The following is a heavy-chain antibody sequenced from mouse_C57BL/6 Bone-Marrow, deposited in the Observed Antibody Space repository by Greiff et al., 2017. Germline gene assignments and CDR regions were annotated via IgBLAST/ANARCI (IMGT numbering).Heavy chain of an antibody. CDR1: GYTFTSYW. CDR2: IYPGSGST. D-gene: IGHD1-1*01. V-gene: IGHV1-55*01. J-gene: IGHJ1*03. Sequence: QVQLQQPGAELVKPGASVKMSCKASGYTFTSYWITWVKQRPGQGLEWIGVIYPGSGSTNYNEKFKSKATLTVDTSSSTAYVQLSSLTSEDSAVYYCARGEITARGATTPYFDVWGTGTTVTVSS. CDR3: ARGEITARGATTPYFDV.